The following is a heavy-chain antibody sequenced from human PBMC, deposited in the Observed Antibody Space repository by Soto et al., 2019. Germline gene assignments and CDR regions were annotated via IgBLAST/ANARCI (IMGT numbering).Heavy chain of an antibody. CDR1: GFTVSSNY. CDR3: ARGGGDYAVLPYYYCYGMDV. CDR2: IYSGGST. J-gene: IGHJ6*02. Sequence: EVQLVETGGGLIQPGGSLRLSCAASGFTVSSNYMSWVRQAPGKGLEWVSVIYSGGSTYYADSVKGRFTISRDNSKNPLYLQMNSLRAEDTAVYYCARGGGDYAVLPYYYCYGMDVWGQGTTVTVSS. V-gene: IGHV3-53*02. D-gene: IGHD4-17*01.